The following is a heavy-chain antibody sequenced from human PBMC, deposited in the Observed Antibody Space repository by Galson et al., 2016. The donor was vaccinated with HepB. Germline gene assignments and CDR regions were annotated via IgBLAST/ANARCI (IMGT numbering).Heavy chain of an antibody. D-gene: IGHD3-10*01. J-gene: IGHJ4*02. CDR3: ARDYNGVLY. Sequence: SETLSLTCTVSGGSISRYYWTWMRQPPGKGLEWIGYIYDSGYTNYDPSLRSRVTISVDPSKNQFSLKLRSVTAADTAVYYCARDYNGVLYWGQGTLVTVSS. V-gene: IGHV4-59*13. CDR2: IYDSGYT. CDR1: GGSISRYY.